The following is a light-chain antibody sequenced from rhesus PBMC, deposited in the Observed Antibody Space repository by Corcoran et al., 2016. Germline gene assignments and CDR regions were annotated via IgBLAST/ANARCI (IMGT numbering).Light chain of an antibody. V-gene: IGKV3-24*01. Sequence: EIVMTQSPATLSLSPGERATLSCRATQSVSSSLAWSQQKPGQAPRPLIYGASSRATGIPDRFSGSGSGTDFTPTISRLETEDVAGSYCLQHSNWYSFGQGTKVELK. CDR3: LQHSNWYS. CDR2: GAS. CDR1: QSVSSS. J-gene: IGKJ2*01.